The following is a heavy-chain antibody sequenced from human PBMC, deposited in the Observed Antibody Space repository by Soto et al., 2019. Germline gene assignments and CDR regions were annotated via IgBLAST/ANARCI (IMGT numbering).Heavy chain of an antibody. CDR1: GFSLSTSGMG. J-gene: IGHJ4*02. CDR2: IYWDDDK. D-gene: IGHD2-21*02. Sequence: QITLKESGPTLVKPTQTLTLTCTFSGFSLSTSGMGVGWIRQPPGKALEWLALIYWDDDKRYSPSLKSMLTITKHTSKNQVVPTMTNMDPVDPATYYCAPYIRNCSFDSWGQGTLVTVPS. CDR3: APYIRNCSFDS. V-gene: IGHV2-5*02.